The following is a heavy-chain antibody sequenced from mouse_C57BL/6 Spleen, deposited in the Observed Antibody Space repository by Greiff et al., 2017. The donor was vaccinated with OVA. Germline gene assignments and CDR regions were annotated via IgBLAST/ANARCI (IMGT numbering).Heavy chain of an antibody. CDR3: ARSGYCVMDY. D-gene: IGHD3-1*01. J-gene: IGHJ4*01. Sequence: EVQLQQSGPELVKPGASVKISCKASGYSFTGYYMNWVKQSPEKSLEWIGEINPSTGGTTYNQKFKAKATLTVDKSSSTAYMQIKSLTSEDSAVYYCARSGYCVMDYWGQGTSVTVSS. CDR1: GYSFTGYY. V-gene: IGHV1-42*01. CDR2: INPSTGGT.